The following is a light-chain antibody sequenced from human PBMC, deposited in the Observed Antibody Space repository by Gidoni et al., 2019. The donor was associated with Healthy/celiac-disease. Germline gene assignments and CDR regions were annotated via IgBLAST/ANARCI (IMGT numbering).Light chain of an antibody. CDR3: QQSYSTPIFT. Sequence: DSQMTQSPSSLSASVGDRVTITCRASQSISRYLNWYQQKPGKAPKLLIYAASSLQSGVPSRFSGSGSGTDFTLTISSLQPEDFATYYCQQSYSTPIFTFXPXTKVDIK. CDR1: QSISRY. V-gene: IGKV1-39*01. CDR2: AAS. J-gene: IGKJ3*01.